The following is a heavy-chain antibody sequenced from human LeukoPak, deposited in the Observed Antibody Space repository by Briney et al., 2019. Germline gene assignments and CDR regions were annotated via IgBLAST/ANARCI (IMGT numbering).Heavy chain of an antibody. CDR3: ARAPIVVVPAAIGYYFDY. D-gene: IGHD2-2*01. CDR1: GFTFSSYA. Sequence: GGSLRLSCAASGFTFSSYAMHWVRQAPGKGLEWVAVISYDGSNKYYADSVKGRFTISRDNSKNTLYLQMNSLRAEDTAVYYCARAPIVVVPAAIGYYFDYWGQGTLVTVS. CDR2: ISYDGSNK. J-gene: IGHJ4*02. V-gene: IGHV3-30*04.